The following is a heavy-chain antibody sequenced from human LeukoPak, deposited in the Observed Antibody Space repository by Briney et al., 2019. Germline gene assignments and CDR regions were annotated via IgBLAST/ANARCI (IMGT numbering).Heavy chain of an antibody. J-gene: IGHJ4*02. V-gene: IGHV3-NL1*01. CDR2: IYSGGST. D-gene: IGHD3-22*01. CDR3: ARVPYYYDSSGYYPWHFDY. Sequence: GGSLRLSCAASGFTFSSYGMHWVRQAPGKGLEWVSVIYSGGSTYYADSVKGRFTISRDNAKNSLYLQMNSLRAEDTAVYYCARVPYYYDSSGYYPWHFDYWGQGTLVTVSS. CDR1: GFTFSSYG.